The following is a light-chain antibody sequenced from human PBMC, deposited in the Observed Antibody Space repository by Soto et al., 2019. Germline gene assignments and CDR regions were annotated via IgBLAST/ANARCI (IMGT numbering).Light chain of an antibody. CDR2: DAS. Sequence: DIQMTQSPSTLSASVGDRVTLTCRASQRLGRRLAWYQQKPGKAPNLLIYDASSLESGVPSRFSGTGSGTEFTLTISSLQPDDFATYYCQHYNSYSNTFGPGTKVDIK. J-gene: IGKJ1*01. V-gene: IGKV1-5*01. CDR1: QRLGRR. CDR3: QHYNSYSNT.